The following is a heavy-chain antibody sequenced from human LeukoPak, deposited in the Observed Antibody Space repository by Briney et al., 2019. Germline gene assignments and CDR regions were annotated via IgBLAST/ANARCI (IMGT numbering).Heavy chain of an antibody. CDR1: GFSFSNAW. CDR2: IKSKTDGGTT. CDR3: TTVGYDFWSGYYLFDY. J-gene: IGHJ4*02. Sequence: PGGSLRLSCAASGFSFSNAWMSWVRQAPGRGLEWVGRIKSKTDGGTTDYAAPVKGRFTISRDESENTLYLQMNSLKTEDTAVYYCTTVGYDFWSGYYLFDYWGQGTLVTVSS. D-gene: IGHD3-3*01. V-gene: IGHV3-15*01.